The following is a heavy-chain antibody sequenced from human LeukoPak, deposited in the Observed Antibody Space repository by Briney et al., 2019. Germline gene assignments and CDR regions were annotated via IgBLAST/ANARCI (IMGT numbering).Heavy chain of an antibody. Sequence: GGSLRLSCAASGFTFSSYAMSWVRQAPGKGLEWVSAISGSGGSTYYADSVKGRFTISRDNSNNTLYLQMNSLRAEDTAVYYCAKARGVNIVVVPSPLDYWGQGTLVTVSS. CDR3: AKARGVNIVVVPSPLDY. V-gene: IGHV3-23*01. J-gene: IGHJ4*02. D-gene: IGHD2-2*01. CDR2: ISGSGGST. CDR1: GFTFSSYA.